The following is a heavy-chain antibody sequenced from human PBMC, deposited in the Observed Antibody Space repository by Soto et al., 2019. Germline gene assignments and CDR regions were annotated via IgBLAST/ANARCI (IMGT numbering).Heavy chain of an antibody. CDR1: GGSFSGHF. CDR3: ARGISLIVEVQRDAPDKYYFDS. CDR2: INHSGST. D-gene: IGHD2-21*01. J-gene: IGHJ4*02. Sequence: QVQLQQWGAGLLKPSEPLSLTCAVYGGSFSGHFWSWIRQPPGKGLEWIGEINHSGSTNFNPSLKSRVTISVDPSKNRFSLEVNSLTAADTAVYYCARGISLIVEVQRDAPDKYYFDSWGQGTVVTVSS. V-gene: IGHV4-34*01.